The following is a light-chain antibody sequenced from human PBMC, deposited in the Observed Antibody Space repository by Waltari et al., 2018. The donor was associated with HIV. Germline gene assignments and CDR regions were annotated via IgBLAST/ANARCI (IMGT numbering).Light chain of an antibody. Sequence: DIVMTQSPLSLPVTPGEPASISCRSSQSLLHSNGYNYLHWYLQKPGQSPQLLIYLGSNRASGVPDRFSGSGSGTDFTLKISRVEAEDVGVYYCMQAVQNPYTFGQGTKLEIK. CDR2: LGS. V-gene: IGKV2-28*01. J-gene: IGKJ2*01. CDR3: MQAVQNPYT. CDR1: QSLLHSNGYNY.